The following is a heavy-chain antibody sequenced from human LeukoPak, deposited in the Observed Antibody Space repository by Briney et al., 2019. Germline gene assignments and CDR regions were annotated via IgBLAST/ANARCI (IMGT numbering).Heavy chain of an antibody. CDR1: GGSIISSNYY. J-gene: IGHJ4*02. Sequence: PSETLSLTCTVSGGSIISSNYYWGWIRQPPGKGLEWIASIYYSGSTHYNPSLKSRVTISVDTSKNQFSLKLSSVTAADTAVYYCARIGYSSGFYYFDYWGQGTLVTVSS. CDR3: ARIGYSSGFYYFDY. V-gene: IGHV4-39*01. D-gene: IGHD3-22*01. CDR2: IYYSGST.